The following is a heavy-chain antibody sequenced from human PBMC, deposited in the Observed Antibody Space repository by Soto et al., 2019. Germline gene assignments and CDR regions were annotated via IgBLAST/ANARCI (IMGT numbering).Heavy chain of an antibody. V-gene: IGHV4-39*01. J-gene: IGHJ4*02. CDR3: ARRRFAPLHPIQSYFDY. CDR1: GGSISSGSYY. CDR2: IYYSGST. D-gene: IGHD3-10*01. Sequence: SETLSLTCTVSGGSISSGSYYWGWIRQPPGKGLEWIGSIYYSGSTYYNPSLKSRVTISVDTSKNQFSLKLSSVTAADTAVYYCARRRFAPLHPIQSYFDYWGQGTLVTVSS.